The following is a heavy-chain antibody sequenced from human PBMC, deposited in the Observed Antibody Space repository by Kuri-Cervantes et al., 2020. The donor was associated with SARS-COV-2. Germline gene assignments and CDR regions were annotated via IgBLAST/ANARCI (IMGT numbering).Heavy chain of an antibody. D-gene: IGHD3-22*01. CDR2: INPNSGGT. V-gene: IGHV1-2*02. J-gene: IGHJ5*02. Sequence: ASVKVSCKASGYTFTGYYMHWVRQAPGQGLEWMGWINPNSGGTNYAQKFQGRVTMTRDTSISTAYMELSSLRSEDTAVYYRGASGYWKDWFDPWGQGTLVTVSS. CDR1: GYTFTGYY. CDR3: GASGYWKDWFDP.